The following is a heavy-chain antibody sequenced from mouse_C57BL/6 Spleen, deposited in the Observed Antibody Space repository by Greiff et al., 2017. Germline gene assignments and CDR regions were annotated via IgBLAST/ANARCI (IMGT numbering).Heavy chain of an antibody. CDR2: IYPGDGDT. V-gene: IGHV1-82*01. D-gene: IGHD2-1*01. CDR3: AILYGNLYAMDY. Sequence: VMLVESGPELVKPGASVKISCKASGYAFSSSWMNWVKQRPGKGLEWIGRIYPGDGDTNYNGKFKGKATLTADKSSSTAYMQLSSLTSEDSAVYFCAILYGNLYAMDYWGQGTSVTVSS. CDR1: GYAFSSSW. J-gene: IGHJ4*01.